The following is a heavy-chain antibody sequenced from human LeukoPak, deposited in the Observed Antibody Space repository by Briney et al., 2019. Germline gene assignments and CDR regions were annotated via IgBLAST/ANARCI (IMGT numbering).Heavy chain of an antibody. V-gene: IGHV3-7*05. CDR3: AREVYGDNYFDY. J-gene: IGHJ4*02. CDR1: GFTFSRNW. Sequence: PGGSLRLSCAASGFTFSRNWMSWVRQAPGKGPEWVANIKQDGSDKYYVDSVKGRFTISRDNAKNSLYLQMNSLRAEDTAAYYCAREVYGDNYFDYWGQGTLVTVSS. D-gene: IGHD4-17*01. CDR2: IKQDGSDK.